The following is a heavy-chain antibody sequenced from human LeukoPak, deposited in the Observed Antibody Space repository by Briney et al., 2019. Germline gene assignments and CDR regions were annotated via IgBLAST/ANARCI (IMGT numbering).Heavy chain of an antibody. V-gene: IGHV4-59*02. CDR3: ARGNSGYEYGFDI. CDR2: IYASGST. Sequence: SETLSLTCTVSGGSVSSYHGSWIRQPPGKGLPWIGFIYASGSTNYNPCLKSRVTISLDTSKNQFPLRVSSVTSADTAVYYFARGNSGYEYGFDIWGQGTMVTVSS. J-gene: IGHJ3*02. CDR1: GGSVSSYH. D-gene: IGHD5-12*01.